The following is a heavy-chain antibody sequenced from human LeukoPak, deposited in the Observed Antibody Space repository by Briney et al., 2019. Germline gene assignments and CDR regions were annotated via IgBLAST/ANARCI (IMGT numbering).Heavy chain of an antibody. CDR2: IIPILGIA. Sequence: AAVKVSCKACGGTCISYAMSWVRQAPGQGREWMGGIIPILGIANYAQKFQGRVTITADKSTSTAYMELSSLRSEDTAVYYCARDDGSGWYSVNWFDPWGQGTLVTVSS. V-gene: IGHV1-69*10. CDR1: GGTCISYA. D-gene: IGHD6-19*01. CDR3: ARDDGSGWYSVNWFDP. J-gene: IGHJ5*02.